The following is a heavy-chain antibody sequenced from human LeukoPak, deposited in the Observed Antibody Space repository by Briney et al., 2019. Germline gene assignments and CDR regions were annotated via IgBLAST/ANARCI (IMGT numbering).Heavy chain of an antibody. V-gene: IGHV3-33*01. CDR1: GFTFSSYG. CDR3: ARDLLTAMPFDY. Sequence: PGGSLRLSCAASGFTFSSYGMHWVRQAPGKGLEWVAVIWYDGGNKYYADSVKGRLTISRDNSKNTLYLQMNSLRAEDTAVYYCARDLLTAMPFDYWGQGTLVTVSS. CDR2: IWYDGGNK. J-gene: IGHJ4*02. D-gene: IGHD2-2*01.